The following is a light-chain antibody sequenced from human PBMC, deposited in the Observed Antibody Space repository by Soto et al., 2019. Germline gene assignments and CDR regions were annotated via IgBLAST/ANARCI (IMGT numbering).Light chain of an antibody. Sequence: NFMLTQPHSVSESPGKTVTISCTRSSGSIASNYVQWYQQRPGSAPTTVIYEDNQRPSGVPDRFSGSIDSSSNSASLTISGLKTEDEADYYCQSYDSSNHEVFGGGTKLHRP. CDR3: QSYDSSNHEV. J-gene: IGLJ3*02. CDR1: SGSIASNY. V-gene: IGLV6-57*03. CDR2: EDN.